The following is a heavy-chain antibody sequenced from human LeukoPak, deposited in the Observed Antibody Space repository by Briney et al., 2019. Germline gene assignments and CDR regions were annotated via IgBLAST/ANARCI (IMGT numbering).Heavy chain of an antibody. D-gene: IGHD3-16*01. CDR2: MNPNSGNT. J-gene: IGHJ6*02. Sequence: ASVKVSCKASGYTFTSYDINWVRQATGQGLEWMGWMNPNSGNTGYAQKFQGRVTMTRNTSISTAYMELGSLRSEDTAVYYCAKGLRGEPPPFYYYYGMDVWGQGTTVTVSS. CDR3: AKGLRGEPPPFYYYYGMDV. V-gene: IGHV1-8*01. CDR1: GYTFTSYD.